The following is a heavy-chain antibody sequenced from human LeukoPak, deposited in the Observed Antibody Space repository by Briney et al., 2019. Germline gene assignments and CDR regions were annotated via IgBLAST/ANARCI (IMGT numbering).Heavy chain of an antibody. CDR3: ARHTVGEIQKCDY. V-gene: IGHV4-39*01. Sequence: SETLSLTCTVSGGSITSTRYYWGWIRQPPGKGLEWIGTIYYSGSTYSNPSLRSRVTIFADTSKNQFSLKLSSVTAADTAAYYCARHTVGEIQKCDYWGQGTLVTVSS. CDR2: IYYSGST. J-gene: IGHJ4*02. CDR1: GGSITSTRYY. D-gene: IGHD5-18*01.